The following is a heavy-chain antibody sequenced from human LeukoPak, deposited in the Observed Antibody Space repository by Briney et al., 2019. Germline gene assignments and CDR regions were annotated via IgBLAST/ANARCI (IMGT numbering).Heavy chain of an antibody. CDR2: INPSGGST. CDR1: GYTFTSYY. CDR3: ARDDSRYCSGGSCLYYYGMDV. D-gene: IGHD2-15*01. V-gene: IGHV1-46*01. Sequence: GASVKVSCKASGYTFTSYYMHWVRQAPGQGLEWMGIINPSGGSTSYAQKFQGRVTMTRDTSTSTVYMELSSLRSEDTAVYYCARDDSRYCSGGSCLYYYGMDVWGKGTTVTVSS. J-gene: IGHJ6*04.